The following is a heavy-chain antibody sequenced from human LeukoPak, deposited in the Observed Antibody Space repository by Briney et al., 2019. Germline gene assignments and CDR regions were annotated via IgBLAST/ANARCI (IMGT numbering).Heavy chain of an antibody. CDR1: GFAFSAFA. Sequence: GGSLRLSCVASGFAFSAFATSWVRQAPGKGLEWVSLVSVSGGRTYYADSERGRVTICRANSVSTVFLQMDSLRADVTAVYYCAKGGAAMTDAPHGDVVTTTLDGFDIWGHGTMVTVSS. CDR3: AKGGAAMTDAPHGDVVTTTLDGFDI. J-gene: IGHJ3*02. V-gene: IGHV3-23*01. CDR2: VSVSGGRT. D-gene: IGHD2-21*02.